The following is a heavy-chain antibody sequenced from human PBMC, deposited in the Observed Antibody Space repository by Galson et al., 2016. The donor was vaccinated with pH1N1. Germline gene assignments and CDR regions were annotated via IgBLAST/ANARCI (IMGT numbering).Heavy chain of an antibody. CDR1: GFTFSSFW. CDR2: ISSEGSSI. D-gene: IGHD7-27*01. CDR3: ARVRLIMPGDPTGYFDF. V-gene: IGHV3-74*01. Sequence: SLRLSCAASGFTFSSFWMHWVRQVPGKGLVWVSRISSEGSSISYADPVKGRFTISRDNARNTLYLEMNSLRAEDTALYYCARVRLIMPGDPTGYFDFWGQGALVTVSS. J-gene: IGHJ4*02.